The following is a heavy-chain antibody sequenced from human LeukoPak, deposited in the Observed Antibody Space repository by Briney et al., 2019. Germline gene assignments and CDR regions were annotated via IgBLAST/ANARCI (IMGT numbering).Heavy chain of an antibody. CDR2: SSAYNGNT. CDR3: ARGLGYCSGGSCYSYYFDY. CDR1: GYTFTSYG. D-gene: IGHD2-15*01. J-gene: IGHJ4*02. V-gene: IGHV1-18*01. Sequence: ASVKLSCKASGYTFTSYGISWVRQAPGQGLEWMRWSSAYNGNTNYAQKLQGRVTMTTDTSTSTAYMELRSLRSDDTAVYYCARGLGYCSGGSCYSYYFDYWGQGTLVTVSS.